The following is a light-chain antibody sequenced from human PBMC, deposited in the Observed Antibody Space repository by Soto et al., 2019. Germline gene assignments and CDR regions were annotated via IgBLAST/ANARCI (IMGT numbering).Light chain of an antibody. CDR2: GTL. J-gene: IGKJ1*01. Sequence: EIVLTQSPGTLSLSPGEGATLSCRASQSFDSNYLAWYQQKPGQAPRLLIYGTLSRATGIPDRFSGSGSGTDFTLTISRLEPEDFAVYYCQQYGSSPWTFGQGTKVDIK. V-gene: IGKV3-20*01. CDR3: QQYGSSPWT. CDR1: QSFDSNY.